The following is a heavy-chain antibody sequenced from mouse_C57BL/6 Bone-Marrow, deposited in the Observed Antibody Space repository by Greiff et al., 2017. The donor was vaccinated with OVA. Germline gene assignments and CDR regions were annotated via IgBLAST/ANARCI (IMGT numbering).Heavy chain of an antibody. CDR1: GYTFTSYT. CDR2: INPSSGYT. CDR3: ARSGGFAY. J-gene: IGHJ3*01. V-gene: IGHV1-4*01. Sequence: QVQLKQSGAELARPGDSVKMSCKASGYTFTSYTMHWVKQRPGQGLEWIGYINPSSGYTKYNQKFKDKATLTADKSSSTAYMQLGSLTSEDSAVYYCARSGGFAYWCQGTLVTVSA.